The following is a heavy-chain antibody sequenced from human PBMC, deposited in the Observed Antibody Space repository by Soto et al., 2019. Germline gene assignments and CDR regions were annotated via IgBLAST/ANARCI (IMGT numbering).Heavy chain of an antibody. CDR1: GGTFSSYA. Sequence: QVQLVQSGAEVKKPGSSVKVSCKASGGTFSSYAISWVRQAPGQGLEWMGGIIPIFGTANYAQKFQGRVTITADESTSIAYMELSSLRSEDQAVYYCARGALGYCSSTSCYTEDGRNYYYYGMDVWGQGTTVTVSS. CDR2: IIPIFGTA. V-gene: IGHV1-69*01. CDR3: ARGALGYCSSTSCYTEDGRNYYYYGMDV. J-gene: IGHJ6*02. D-gene: IGHD2-2*02.